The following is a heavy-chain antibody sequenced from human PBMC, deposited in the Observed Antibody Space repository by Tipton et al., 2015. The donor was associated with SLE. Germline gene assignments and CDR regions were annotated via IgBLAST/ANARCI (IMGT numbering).Heavy chain of an antibody. CDR1: GGSFSGYY. CDR2: INHSGST. CDR3: ARGILESTVYYFDY. V-gene: IGHV4-34*01. Sequence: TLSLTCAVYGGSFSGYYWSWIRQHPGKGLEWIGEINHSGSTNYNPSLKSRVTISVDTSKNQFSLKLSSVTAADTAVYYCARGILESTVYYFDYWGQGTLVTVSS. D-gene: IGHD1-1*01. J-gene: IGHJ4*02.